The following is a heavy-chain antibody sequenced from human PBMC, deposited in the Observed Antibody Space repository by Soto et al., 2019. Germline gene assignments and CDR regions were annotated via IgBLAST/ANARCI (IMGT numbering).Heavy chain of an antibody. CDR1: GGSISSYY. CDR2: IYYSGST. Sequence: SETLSLTCTVSGGSISSYYWSWIRQPPGKGLEWIGYIYYSGSTNYNPSLKSRVTIPVDTSKNQFSLKLSSVTAADTAVYYCARGLKYYYYMDVWGKGTTVTVSS. CDR3: ARGLKYYYYMDV. V-gene: IGHV4-59*01. J-gene: IGHJ6*03.